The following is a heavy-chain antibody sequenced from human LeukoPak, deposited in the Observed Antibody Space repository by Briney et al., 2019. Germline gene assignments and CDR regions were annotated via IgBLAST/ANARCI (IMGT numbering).Heavy chain of an antibody. D-gene: IGHD3-3*01. J-gene: IGHJ4*02. CDR1: GFTFSSYA. V-gene: IGHV3-23*01. CDR2: ISGSGGST. CDR3: AKSSAGFFWSGYYLDY. Sequence: GGSLRLSCAASGFTFSSYAMSWVRQAPGKGLEWVSAISGSGGSTYYADSVKGRFTISRDNSKNTLYLQMNSLRAEDTAVYYCAKSSAGFFWSGYYLDYWGQGTLVTVSS.